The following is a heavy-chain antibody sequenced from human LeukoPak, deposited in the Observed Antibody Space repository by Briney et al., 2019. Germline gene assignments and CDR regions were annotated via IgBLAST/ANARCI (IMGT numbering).Heavy chain of an antibody. J-gene: IGHJ4*02. V-gene: IGHV4-39*01. CDR1: GGSISSSSYH. Sequence: SETLSLTCTVSGGSISSSSYHWGWIRQPPGKGLEWIGSIYYSGSTYYNPSLKSRVTISVDTSKNQFSLKLSPVTAADTAVYYCATRAVGDSSGLGGNFVDYWGQGTLVTVSS. CDR3: ATRAVGDSSGLGGNFVDY. D-gene: IGHD3-22*01. CDR2: IYYSGST.